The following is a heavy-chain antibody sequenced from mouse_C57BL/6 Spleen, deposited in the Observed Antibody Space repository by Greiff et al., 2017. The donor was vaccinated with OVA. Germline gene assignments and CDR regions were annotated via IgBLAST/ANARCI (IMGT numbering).Heavy chain of an antibody. V-gene: IGHV1-52*01. D-gene: IGHD1-1*01. CDR1: GYTFTSYW. CDR3: ARNHYGSSYAMDY. Sequence: QVQLQQPGAELVRPGSSVKLSCKASGYTFTSYWMHWVKQRPIQGLEWIGNIDPSDSETHYNQKFKDKATLTVDKSSSTAYMQLSSLTSEDSAVYYCARNHYGSSYAMDYWGQGTSVTVSS. J-gene: IGHJ4*01. CDR2: IDPSDSET.